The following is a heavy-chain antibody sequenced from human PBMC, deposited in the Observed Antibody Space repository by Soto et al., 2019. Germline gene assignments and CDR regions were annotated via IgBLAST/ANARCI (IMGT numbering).Heavy chain of an antibody. CDR2: ISYDGIRH. J-gene: IGHJ5*02. Sequence: QVQLVESGGGVVQPGRSLRLSCAASGFTFSSYAMHWVRQAPGKGLEWVAIISYDGIRHFHADSVKGRFTISRDNSKNTLFLHMNSLRTDDTAVYYCARDSIAATGASWAVYMFYPWGQGTLVTGSS. D-gene: IGHD6-13*01. V-gene: IGHV3-30-3*01. CDR3: ARDSIAATGASWAVYMFYP. CDR1: GFTFSSYA.